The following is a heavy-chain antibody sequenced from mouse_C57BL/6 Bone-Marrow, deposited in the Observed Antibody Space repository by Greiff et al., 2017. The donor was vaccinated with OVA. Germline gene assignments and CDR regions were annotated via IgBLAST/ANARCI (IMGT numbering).Heavy chain of an antibody. CDR1: GYTFTSYW. Sequence: QVQLQQPGAELVKPGASVKLSCTASGYTFTSYWMHWVKQRPGQGLEWIGMIHPNSGSTNYNEKFKSKATLTVDKSSSTAYMQLSSLTSEDSAVYYCASRGLGGYAMDYWGQGTSVTVSS. D-gene: IGHD3-3*01. CDR3: ASRGLGGYAMDY. CDR2: IHPNSGST. J-gene: IGHJ4*01. V-gene: IGHV1-64*01.